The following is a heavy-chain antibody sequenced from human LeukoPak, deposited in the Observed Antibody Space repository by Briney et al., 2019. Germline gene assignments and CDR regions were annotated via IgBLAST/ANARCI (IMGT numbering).Heavy chain of an antibody. V-gene: IGHV3-23*01. D-gene: IGHD3-16*02. Sequence: GGSLRLSCLASGFTFSNYAMTWVRQAPGKGLEWVSAITGSGPTTYYAASVKGRFTTSRDNTNNLVFLQMSSLRAEDTAVYYCAKAPDSVWGSYRNNYFDSWGQGTLVSVS. CDR2: ITGSGPTT. CDR1: GFTFSNYA. CDR3: AKAPDSVWGSYRNNYFDS. J-gene: IGHJ5*01.